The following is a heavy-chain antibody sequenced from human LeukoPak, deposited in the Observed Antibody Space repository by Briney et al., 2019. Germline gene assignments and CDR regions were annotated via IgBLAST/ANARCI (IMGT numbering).Heavy chain of an antibody. CDR1: GFTFSSYE. V-gene: IGHV3-48*03. Sequence: GGSLRLSCAASGFTFSSYEMNWVRQAPGKGLEWVSYISSSGSTIYYADSVKGRFTISRDNAKKSVYLQMNSLRAEDTAVYYCARGGVYSSRGIDYWGQGTLVTVSS. CDR2: ISSSGSTI. CDR3: ARGGVYSSRGIDY. D-gene: IGHD6-13*01. J-gene: IGHJ4*02.